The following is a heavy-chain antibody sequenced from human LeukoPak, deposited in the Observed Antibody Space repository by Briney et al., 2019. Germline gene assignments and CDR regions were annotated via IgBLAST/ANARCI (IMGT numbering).Heavy chain of an antibody. CDR3: ARGVRYGSGSYRAKNWFDP. CDR2: INHSGST. Sequence: PSETLSLTCAVYGGSFSGYYWSWIRQPPGKGLEWIGEINHSGSTNYNPSLKSRVTISVDTSKSQFSLKLSSVTAADTAVYYCARGVRYGSGSYRAKNWFDPWGQGTLVTVSS. V-gene: IGHV4-34*01. CDR1: GGSFSGYY. J-gene: IGHJ5*02. D-gene: IGHD3-10*01.